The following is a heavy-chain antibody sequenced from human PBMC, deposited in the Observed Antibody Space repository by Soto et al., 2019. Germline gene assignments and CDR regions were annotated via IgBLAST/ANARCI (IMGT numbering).Heavy chain of an antibody. J-gene: IGHJ4*02. CDR3: AKDYSTVTTDPLSVVLFDY. V-gene: IGHV3-23*01. CDR2: ISGSGLNT. D-gene: IGHD4-17*01. Sequence: GGSLRLSCAASGFSFSIYAMNWVRQAPGKGLEWVSTISGSGLNTYYADSVRGRFTVTRDTSKNTLHLQMNSLRADDTAIYYCAKDYSTVTTDPLSVVLFDYWGQGALVTVSS. CDR1: GFSFSIYA.